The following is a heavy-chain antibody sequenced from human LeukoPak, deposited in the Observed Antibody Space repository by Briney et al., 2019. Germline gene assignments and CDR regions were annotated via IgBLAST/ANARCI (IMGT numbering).Heavy chain of an antibody. CDR3: ARENLVGATRD. CDR2: ISYDGSNK. Sequence: GGSLRLSCAASGFTFSSYGMHWVRQAPGKGLEWVAVISYDGSNKYYADSVKGRFTISRDNSKNTLYLQMNSLRAEDTAVYYCARENLVGATRDWGQGTLVTVSS. CDR1: GFTFSSYG. D-gene: IGHD1-26*01. J-gene: IGHJ4*01. V-gene: IGHV3-30*19.